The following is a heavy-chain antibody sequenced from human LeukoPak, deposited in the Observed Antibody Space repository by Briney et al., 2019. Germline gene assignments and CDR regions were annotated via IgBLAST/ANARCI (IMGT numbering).Heavy chain of an antibody. CDR3: ARLSWDAFDI. CDR1: GGSISSYY. Sequence: SETLSLTCTVSGGSISSYYWSWIRQPPGKGLEWIGYIYYSGSTNYNPSLKSRVTISVDTSKSQFSLKLSSVTAADTAVYYCARLSWDAFDIWGQGTMVTVSS. CDR2: IYYSGST. V-gene: IGHV4-59*08. J-gene: IGHJ3*02.